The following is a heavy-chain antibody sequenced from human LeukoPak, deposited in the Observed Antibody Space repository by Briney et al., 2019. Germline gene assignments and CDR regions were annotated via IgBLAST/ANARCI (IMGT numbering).Heavy chain of an antibody. CDR3: ASIFGVVIDFDY. CDR2: IYYSGST. J-gene: IGHJ4*02. D-gene: IGHD3-3*02. V-gene: IGHV4-30-4*08. CDR1: GGSISSGDYY. Sequence: PSETLCLTCTVSGGSISSGDYYWSWIRQPPGKGLEWIGYIYYSGSTYYNPSLKSRVTISVDTSKNQFSLKLSSVTAAETAVYYCASIFGVVIDFDYWGQGTLVTVSS.